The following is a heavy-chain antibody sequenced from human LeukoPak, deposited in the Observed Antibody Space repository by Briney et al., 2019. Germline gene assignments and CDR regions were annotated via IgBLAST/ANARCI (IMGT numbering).Heavy chain of an antibody. CDR3: ARVLLRSYDSSGYYYLLSYFDY. CDR1: GGSISSSSYY. J-gene: IGHJ4*02. Sequence: SETLSLTCTVSGGSISSSSYYWGWIRQPPGKGLEWIGSIYYSGSTYYNPSLKSRVTISVDTSKNQFSLKLSSVTAADTAVYYCARVLLRSYDSSGYYYLLSYFDYWGQGTLVTVSS. V-gene: IGHV4-39*07. D-gene: IGHD3-22*01. CDR2: IYYSGST.